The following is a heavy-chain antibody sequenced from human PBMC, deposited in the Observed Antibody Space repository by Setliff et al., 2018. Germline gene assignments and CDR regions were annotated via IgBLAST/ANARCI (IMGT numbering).Heavy chain of an antibody. CDR2: IYSGDRST. D-gene: IGHD1-7*01. J-gene: IGHJ4*02. Sequence: PGGSLRLSCAASGFTFTDYAMTWVRQAPGKGLEWVSTIYSGDRSTFYTDSVKGRFIIYRDGSKNTLYLQMTSLRAEDTAVYYCAKPQVELRWGFESWGQGTPVTVSS. CDR3: AKPQVELRWGFES. V-gene: IGHV3-23*03. CDR1: GFTFTDYA.